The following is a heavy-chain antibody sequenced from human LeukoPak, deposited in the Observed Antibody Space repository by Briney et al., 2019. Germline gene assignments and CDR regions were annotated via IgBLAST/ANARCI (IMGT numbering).Heavy chain of an antibody. J-gene: IGHJ4*02. CDR1: GGSISNYF. Sequence: PSETLSLTCTVSGGSISNYFWSWIRQPPGKGLAWIGYIYSSGNTNYNPSLKSRVTISVDTSKNQFSLRLSSVTAADTALYYCARHAAYSTVWVDYWGQGTLVTVSS. CDR2: IYSSGNT. D-gene: IGHD4-11*01. V-gene: IGHV4-59*08. CDR3: ARHAAYSTVWVDY.